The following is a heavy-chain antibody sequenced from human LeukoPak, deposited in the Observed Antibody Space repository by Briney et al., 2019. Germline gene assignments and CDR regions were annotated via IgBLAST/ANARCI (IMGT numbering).Heavy chain of an antibody. J-gene: IGHJ6*02. Sequence: GASVKVSCKASGYTFNNYGISWVRQAPGQGLEWMGRIIPILGIANYAQKFQGRVTITADKSTSTAYMELSSLRSEDTAVYYCARGSYTVTTHGYYYGMDVWGQGTTVTVSS. CDR1: GYTFNNYG. CDR2: IIPILGIA. D-gene: IGHD4-17*01. V-gene: IGHV1-69*04. CDR3: ARGSYTVTTHGYYYGMDV.